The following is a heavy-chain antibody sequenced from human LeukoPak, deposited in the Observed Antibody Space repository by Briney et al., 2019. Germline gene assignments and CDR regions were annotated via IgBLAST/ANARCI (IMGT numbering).Heavy chain of an antibody. J-gene: IGHJ4*02. CDR2: IYYTGST. Sequence: SETLSLTCTVSGGSISNYYWSWIRQPPGKGLEWIGYIYYTGSTKYNPSLQSRVTISVDTSKNQFSLKLSSVTAADTAVHYCARGLYNSGWSGGYFDYWGQGILVTVSS. CDR1: GGSISNYY. CDR3: ARGLYNSGWSGGYFDY. V-gene: IGHV4-59*01. D-gene: IGHD6-19*01.